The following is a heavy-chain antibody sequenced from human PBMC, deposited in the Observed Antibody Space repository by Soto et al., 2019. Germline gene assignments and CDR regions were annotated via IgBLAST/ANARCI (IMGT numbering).Heavy chain of an antibody. J-gene: IGHJ4*02. Sequence: SATLSLTFTFSGGSITSYYWSWIRQPPGKGLEWIGYIYFSGSANYNPSLKSRVTISVDTSKNQFSLKLSSVTAADTAVYYCARRYSGYGDYWGQGTLVTVS. CDR1: GGSITSYY. D-gene: IGHD5-12*01. V-gene: IGHV4-59*08. CDR2: IYFSGSA. CDR3: ARRYSGYGDY.